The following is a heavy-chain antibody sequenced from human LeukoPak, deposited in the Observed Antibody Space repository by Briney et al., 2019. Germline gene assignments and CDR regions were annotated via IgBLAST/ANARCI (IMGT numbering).Heavy chain of an antibody. CDR1: GGSFSGYY. V-gene: IGHV4-34*01. D-gene: IGHD6-6*01. Sequence: SETLSLTCAVYGGSFSGYYWSWIRQPPGKGLEWIGEINHSGSTNYNPSLKSRVTISVDTSKNQFSLKLSSVTAADTAVYYCARGPNRYSSSSRWVWFDPWGQGTLVTVSS. CDR2: INHSGST. CDR3: ARGPNRYSSSSRWVWFDP. J-gene: IGHJ5*02.